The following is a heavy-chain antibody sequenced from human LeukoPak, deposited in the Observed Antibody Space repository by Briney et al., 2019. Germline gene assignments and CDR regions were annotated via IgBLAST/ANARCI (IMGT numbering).Heavy chain of an antibody. V-gene: IGHV3-7*01. D-gene: IGHD3-22*01. Sequence: PGGSLRLSCAASGFTFSNYWMSWVRQAPGKGLEWVANIKQDGSEKYYVDSVKGRFTISRDNAKNSLYRQMNSLRAEDTAVYYCARESWLLLQDDYWGQGTLVTVSS. CDR2: IKQDGSEK. J-gene: IGHJ4*02. CDR3: ARESWLLLQDDY. CDR1: GFTFSNYW.